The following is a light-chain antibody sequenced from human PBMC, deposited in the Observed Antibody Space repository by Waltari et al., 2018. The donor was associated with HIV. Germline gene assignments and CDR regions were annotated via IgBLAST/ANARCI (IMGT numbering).Light chain of an antibody. Sequence: EIVMTQSPATLSVSPGERATLSCRASQRVSSNLAWYQQKPGQAPRLLIYGASTRATGIPGRFSGSGSGTEFTLTISSLQSEDFAVYYCQHYNNWTFGQGTKVEIK. CDR2: GAS. CDR3: QHYNNWT. J-gene: IGKJ1*01. CDR1: QRVSSN. V-gene: IGKV3-15*01.